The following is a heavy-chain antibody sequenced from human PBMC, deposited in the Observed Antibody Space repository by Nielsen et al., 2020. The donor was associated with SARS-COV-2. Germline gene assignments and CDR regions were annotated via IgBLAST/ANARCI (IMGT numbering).Heavy chain of an antibody. J-gene: IGHJ4*02. CDR2: ISGSGGST. Sequence: GESLKISCAASGFTFSSYAMNWVRQAPGKGLEWVSVISGSGGSTYYADSVKGRFTISRDNAKNSLYLRMNSLRAEDTAVYYCARDREPGYNAVDYWGQGTLVTVSS. CDR1: GFTFSSYA. CDR3: ARDREPGYNAVDY. V-gene: IGHV3-23*01. D-gene: IGHD1-14*01.